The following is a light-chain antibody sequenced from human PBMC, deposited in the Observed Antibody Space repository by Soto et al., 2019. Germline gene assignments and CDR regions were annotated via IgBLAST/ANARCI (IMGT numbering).Light chain of an antibody. CDR3: QQYNSYST. J-gene: IGKJ1*01. CDR2: KAS. V-gene: IGKV1-5*03. CDR1: QSISSW. Sequence: DIQMTQSPSTLSASVGDRVTITCRASQSISSWLAWYQQKPGKAPKLLIYKASSLESGVPSRFSGSGSGTEFTLTISSLQIDDFATDYCQQYNSYSTFGQGTKVEIK.